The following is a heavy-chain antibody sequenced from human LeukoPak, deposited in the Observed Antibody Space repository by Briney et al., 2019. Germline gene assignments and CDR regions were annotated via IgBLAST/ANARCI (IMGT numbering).Heavy chain of an antibody. J-gene: IGHJ4*02. CDR2: ISGSGGST. V-gene: IGHV3-23*01. D-gene: IGHD3-9*01. CDR1: GFTVSSYA. Sequence: GGSLRLSCAASGFTVSSYAMSWVRQAPGKGLEWVSAISGSGGSTYYADSVKGRFTISRDNSKNTLYLQMNSLRAEDTAVYYCAKDLSYFDWSPYYFDYWGQGTLVTVSS. CDR3: AKDLSYFDWSPYYFDY.